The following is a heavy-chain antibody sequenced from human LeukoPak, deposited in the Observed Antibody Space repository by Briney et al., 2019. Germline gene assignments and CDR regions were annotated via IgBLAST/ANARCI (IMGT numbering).Heavy chain of an antibody. V-gene: IGHV4-34*01. CDR3: AGQYCSSTSCYVDY. Sequence: PSETLSLTCAVYGGSFSGYYRSWIRQPPGKGLEWIGEINHSGRTNYNPSLKSRVTISVDTSKNQFSLKLSSVTAADTAVYYCAGQYCSSTSCYVDYWGQGTLVTVSS. J-gene: IGHJ4*02. D-gene: IGHD2-2*01. CDR1: GGSFSGYY. CDR2: INHSGRT.